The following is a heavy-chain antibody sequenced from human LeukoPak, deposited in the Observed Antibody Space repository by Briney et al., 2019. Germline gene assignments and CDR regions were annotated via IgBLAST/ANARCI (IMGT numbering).Heavy chain of an antibody. J-gene: IGHJ5*02. CDR1: GGSISSYY. V-gene: IGHV4-59*01. CDR2: IYYSGST. D-gene: IGHD2-2*01. CDR3: ARDPRSQGPATVWFDP. Sequence: SETLSLTCTVSGGSISSYYWSWIRQPPGKGLEWIGYIYYSGSTNYNPSLKSRVTISVDTSKNQFSLKLSSVTAADTAVYYCARDPRSQGPATVWFDPWGQGTLVTVSS.